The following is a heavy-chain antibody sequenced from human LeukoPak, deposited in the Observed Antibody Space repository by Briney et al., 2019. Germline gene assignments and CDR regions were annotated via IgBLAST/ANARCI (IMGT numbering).Heavy chain of an antibody. D-gene: IGHD1-1*01. J-gene: IGHJ4*02. V-gene: IGHV3-30*04. CDR2: INTDGTKK. Sequence: GTSLRLSCAASGFTFRRSAIHWVRQAPGKGLEWVAVINTDGTKKYYADSVKGRFTVSRDNSKNPVALEMTSLRPEDAGVYYCARDGGYWNDFDYWGQGTLVTVSS. CDR1: GFTFRRSA. CDR3: ARDGGYWNDFDY.